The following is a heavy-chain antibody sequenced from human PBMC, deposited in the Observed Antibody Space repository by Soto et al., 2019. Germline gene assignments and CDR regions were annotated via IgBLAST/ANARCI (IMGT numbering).Heavy chain of an antibody. J-gene: IGHJ3*01. Sequence: QVQLQESGPGLVKPSGTLSLTCAVSVGSISSSHWWTWVRQSPVKGLEYIGEISHSGTSNSNPSLSRRVPLSVDRSKHHFSLTLTSVTAADTAVYYWARVVLSITRGAFDAWGQGTPVIVSS. CDR3: ARVVLSITRGAFDA. V-gene: IGHV4-4*02. D-gene: IGHD1-20*01. CDR1: VGSISSSHW. CDR2: ISHSGTS.